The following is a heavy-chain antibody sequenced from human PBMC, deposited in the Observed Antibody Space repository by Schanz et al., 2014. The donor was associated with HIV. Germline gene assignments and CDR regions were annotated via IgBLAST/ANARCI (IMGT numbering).Heavy chain of an antibody. D-gene: IGHD5-18*01. V-gene: IGHV3-33*08. J-gene: IGHJ4*02. CDR2: IWYDGSNK. CDR3: VRGDTVFEY. CDR1: GFTFSSYS. Sequence: QVQLVESGGGVVRPGGSLRLSCAASGFTFSSYSMNWVRQAPGKGLEWVAVIWYDGSNKYYADSVKGRFTISRDNAKNSLYLQMNSLRFADTAVYYCVRGDTVFEYWGQGTLVTVS.